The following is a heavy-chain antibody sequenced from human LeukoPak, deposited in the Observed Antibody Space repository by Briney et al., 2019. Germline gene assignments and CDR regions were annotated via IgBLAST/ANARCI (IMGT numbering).Heavy chain of an antibody. Sequence: GGSLRLSCAASGFTFSSYGMHWVRQAPGKGLEWVAVIWYDGSNKYYADSVKGRFTISRDNSKNTLYLQMNSLRAEDTAVYYCAKDHLRYYGSGTFDYWDQGTLVTVSS. V-gene: IGHV3-33*06. CDR3: AKDHLRYYGSGTFDY. J-gene: IGHJ4*02. CDR1: GFTFSSYG. CDR2: IWYDGSNK. D-gene: IGHD3-10*01.